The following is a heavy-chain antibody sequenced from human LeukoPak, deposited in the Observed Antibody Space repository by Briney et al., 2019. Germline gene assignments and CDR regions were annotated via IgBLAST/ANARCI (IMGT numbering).Heavy chain of an antibody. CDR1: GGPFSGHY. D-gene: IGHD3-16*01. CDR3: ARGCRLAAGMDV. CDR2: INHSGTT. J-gene: IGHJ6*04. V-gene: IGHV4-34*01. Sequence: SETLSLTCVVYGGPFSGHYWSWIRQPPGKGLEWIGEINHSGTTNYNAPLKSRVSISIDTSKSQFSLNLNSVTAADTAVYYCARGCRLAAGMDVWGKGTTVTVSS.